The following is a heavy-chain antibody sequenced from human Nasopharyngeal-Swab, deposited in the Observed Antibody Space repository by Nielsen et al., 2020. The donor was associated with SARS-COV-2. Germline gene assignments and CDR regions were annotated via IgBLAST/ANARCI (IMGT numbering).Heavy chain of an antibody. J-gene: IGHJ4*02. V-gene: IGHV3-33*01. CDR2: IWYDGSNK. D-gene: IGHD4-17*01. CDR3: ARDRTETLSLDY. CDR1: GFTFSSYG. Sequence: GGSLRLSCAASGFTFSSYGMHWVRQAPGKGLEWVAVIWYDGSNKYYADSVKGRFTTSRDNSKNTLYLQMNSLRAEDTAVYYCARDRTETLSLDYWGQGTLVTVPS.